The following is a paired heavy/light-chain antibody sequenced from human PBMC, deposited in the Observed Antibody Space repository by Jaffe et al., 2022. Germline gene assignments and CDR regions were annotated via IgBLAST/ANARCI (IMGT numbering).Heavy chain of an antibody. D-gene: IGHD2-21*01. Sequence: EVQLLESGGGLVQPGGSLRLSCAASGFTFSSYAMSWVRQAPGKGLEWVSAISGSGGSTYYADSVKGRFTISRDNSKNTLYLQMNSLRAEDTAVYYCAKDPRDVIVVVIEDLYYFDYWGQGTLVTVSS. CDR3: AKDPRDVIVVVIEDLYYFDY. J-gene: IGHJ4*02. CDR1: GFTFSSYA. V-gene: IGHV3-23*01. CDR2: ISGSGGST.
Light chain of an antibody. CDR1: QSISSW. J-gene: IGKJ1*01. CDR2: KAS. V-gene: IGKV1-5*03. CDR3: QQYNSYGT. Sequence: DIQMTQSPSTLSASVGDRVTITCRASQSISSWLAWYQQKPGKAPKLLIYKASSLESGVPSRFSGSGSGTEFTLTISSLQPDDFATYYCQQYNSYGTFGQGTKVEIK.